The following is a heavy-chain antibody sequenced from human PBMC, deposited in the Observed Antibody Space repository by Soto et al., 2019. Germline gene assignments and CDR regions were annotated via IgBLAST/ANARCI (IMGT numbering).Heavy chain of an antibody. CDR2: INHSGSN. Sequence: SETLSLTCVVAGGSFSTYYYNWIRQSPGKGLEWIGEINHSGSNNYSPSLKSRVTMSLDTSKNQFSLKLTSVTAADTAVYYCARGGSNDWQVAFDIWGQGTMVTVSS. J-gene: IGHJ3*02. CDR3: ARGGSNDWQVAFDI. D-gene: IGHD3-9*01. V-gene: IGHV4-34*01. CDR1: GGSFSTYY.